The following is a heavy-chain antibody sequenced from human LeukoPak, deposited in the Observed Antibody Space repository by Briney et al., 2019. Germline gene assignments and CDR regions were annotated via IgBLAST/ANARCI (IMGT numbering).Heavy chain of an antibody. J-gene: IGHJ4*02. CDR2: IQSKTDGGTT. CDR1: GFTFSNAW. V-gene: IGHV3-15*01. Sequence: PGGSLRLSCAASGFTFSNAWMSWVRQAPGRGLEWVGRIQSKTDGGTTDYAAPVKGRFTISRDDSKNTLYLQMNSLKTEDTAVYYCTTVALDYGDYVATNFDYWGQGTLVTVSS. CDR3: TTVALDYGDYVATNFDY. D-gene: IGHD4-17*01.